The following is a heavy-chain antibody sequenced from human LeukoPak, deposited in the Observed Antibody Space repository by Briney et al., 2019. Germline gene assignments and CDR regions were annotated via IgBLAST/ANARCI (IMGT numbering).Heavy chain of an antibody. CDR1: GYTLTGYY. J-gene: IGHJ4*02. V-gene: IGHV1-2*06. D-gene: IGHD3-22*01. CDR3: ARDTYYYYDSSGYLVFDY. Sequence: APVKVSCKASGYTLTGYYMHWVRQAPGQGLEWMGRINPNSGGTNYAQKLQGRVTMTRDTSISTAYMELSRLRSDDTAVYYCARDTYYYYDSSGYLVFDYWGLGTLVTVSS. CDR2: INPNSGGT.